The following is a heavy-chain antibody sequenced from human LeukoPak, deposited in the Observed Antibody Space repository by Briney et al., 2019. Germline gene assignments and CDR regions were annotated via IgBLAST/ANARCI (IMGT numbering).Heavy chain of an antibody. D-gene: IGHD6-19*01. J-gene: IGHJ4*02. CDR3: ARQGAYSSAIGMGY. Sequence: ASVKVSCKASGYTFTSYYMHWVRQAPGQGLEWMGMINPSGGGTSYAQKFQGRVTMTRDTSTRTVYMEVSSLKPEDMAVCYCARQGAYSSAIGMGYWGQGTLVTVSS. CDR1: GYTFTSYY. CDR2: INPSGGGT. V-gene: IGHV1-46*01.